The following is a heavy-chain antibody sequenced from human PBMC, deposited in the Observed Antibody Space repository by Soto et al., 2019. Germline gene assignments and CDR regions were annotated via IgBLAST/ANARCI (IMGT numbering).Heavy chain of an antibody. CDR2: IYYSGST. Sequence: SETLSLTCTVSGGSLSSYYWSWIRQPPGKGLEWIGYIYYSGSTNYNPSLKSRVTISVDTSKNQFSLKLSSVTAADTAVYYCARGFGVTTNPPGHWGQGTLVTVSS. CDR3: ARGFGVTTNPPGH. J-gene: IGHJ4*02. CDR1: GGSLSSYY. D-gene: IGHD4-17*01. V-gene: IGHV4-59*01.